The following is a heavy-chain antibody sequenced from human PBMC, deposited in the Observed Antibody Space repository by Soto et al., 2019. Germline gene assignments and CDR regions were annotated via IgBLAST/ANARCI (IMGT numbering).Heavy chain of an antibody. CDR3: AKGVATAVPALDY. CDR2: VSWNSGAK. Sequence: MNWFRQRPGKGLEWVSSVSWNSGAKLYADSVKGRFAISRDSAKKSVYLQMNSLRPDDTAFYYCAKGVATAVPALDYWGQGTLVTVSS. J-gene: IGHJ4*02. D-gene: IGHD2-21*02. V-gene: IGHV3-9*01.